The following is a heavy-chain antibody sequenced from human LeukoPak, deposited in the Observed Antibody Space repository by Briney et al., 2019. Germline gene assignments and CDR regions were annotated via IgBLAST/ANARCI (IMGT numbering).Heavy chain of an antibody. V-gene: IGHV1-18*04. Sequence: ASVKVSCKASGYTFTGYYMHWVRQAPGQGLEWMGWISAYNGNTNYAQKLQGRVTMTTDTSTSTAYMELRSLRSDDTAVYYCAREGFGGSYQEIDYWGQGTLVTVSS. J-gene: IGHJ4*02. CDR2: ISAYNGNT. CDR1: GYTFTGYY. CDR3: AREGFGGSYQEIDY. D-gene: IGHD1-26*01.